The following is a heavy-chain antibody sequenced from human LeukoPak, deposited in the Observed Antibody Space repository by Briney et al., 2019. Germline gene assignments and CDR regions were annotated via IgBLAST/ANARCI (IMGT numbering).Heavy chain of an antibody. CDR1: GYTFTGSY. CDR3: ARGYPCGYDECHFDY. D-gene: IGHD5-12*01. J-gene: IGHJ4*02. CDR2: LNPNSGAT. Sequence: ASVKVSCKASGYTFTGSYMHWLRQAPGQGPEWMGWLNPNSGATKYAQKFQGRVTMTRDTSISAAYMELSRLTSDDTAVYYCARGYPCGYDECHFDYWGQGTLVTVSP. V-gene: IGHV1-2*02.